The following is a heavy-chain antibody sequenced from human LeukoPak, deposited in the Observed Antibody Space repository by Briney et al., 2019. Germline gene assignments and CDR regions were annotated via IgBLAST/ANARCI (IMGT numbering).Heavy chain of an antibody. J-gene: IGHJ4*02. CDR3: ARAAPYHDY. CDR1: GGSFSGYY. Sequence: SETLSLTCAVYGGSFSGYYWSWIRQPPGKGLEWIGVINHSGSTNYNPSLKSRVTISVDTSKNQFSLKLSSVTAADTAVYYCARAAPYHDYWGQGTLVTVSS. D-gene: IGHD6-6*01. V-gene: IGHV4-34*01. CDR2: INHSGST.